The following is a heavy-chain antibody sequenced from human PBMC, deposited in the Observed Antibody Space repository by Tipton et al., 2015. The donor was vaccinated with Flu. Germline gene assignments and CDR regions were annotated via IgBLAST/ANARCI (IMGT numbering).Heavy chain of an antibody. CDR1: SGSISNYY. V-gene: IGHV4-4*07. Sequence: LRLSCTVSSGSISNYYWSWIRQPAGKGLEWIGRIYTGGSSNYNPSLKSRVTMSVDTSKNQFFLKLSSVTAADTAVYYCARERAQVGELFFRIYYFDYWGQGTLVTVSS. D-gene: IGHD3-10*01. CDR3: ARERAQVGELFFRIYYFDY. CDR2: IYTGGSS. J-gene: IGHJ4*02.